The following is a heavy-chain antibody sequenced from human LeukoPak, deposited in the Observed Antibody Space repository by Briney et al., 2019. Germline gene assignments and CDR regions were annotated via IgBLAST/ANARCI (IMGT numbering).Heavy chain of an antibody. CDR2: INHSGST. CDR3: ARAPALYDFWSGTNRIYFDY. J-gene: IGHJ4*02. V-gene: IGHV4-34*01. D-gene: IGHD3-3*01. Sequence: SETLSLTCAVYGGSFSGYYWSWIRQPPGKGLEWIGEINHSGSTNYNPSLKSRVTISVDTSKNQFSLKLSSVTAADTAVYYCARAPALYDFWSGTNRIYFDYWGQGTLVTVSS. CDR1: GGSFSGYY.